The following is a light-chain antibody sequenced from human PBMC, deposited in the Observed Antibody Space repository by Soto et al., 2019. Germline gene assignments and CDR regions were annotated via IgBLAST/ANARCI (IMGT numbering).Light chain of an antibody. Sequence: DIQMTQSPSTLSASVGDRVTITCRASQSISSWLAWYQQKPGKAPKLLIYDASSLESGVPSRFSGSGSGTEFTLTISSLQPDDSATYYCQQYNSYSVLTFGGGTKVEIK. CDR3: QQYNSYSVLT. CDR1: QSISSW. J-gene: IGKJ4*01. CDR2: DAS. V-gene: IGKV1-5*01.